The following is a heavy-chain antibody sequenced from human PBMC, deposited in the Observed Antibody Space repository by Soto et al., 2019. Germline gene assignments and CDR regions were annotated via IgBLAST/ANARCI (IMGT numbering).Heavy chain of an antibody. CDR2: ISYDGSNK. D-gene: IGHD2-2*01. J-gene: IGHJ6*02. CDR1: GFTFSSYA. CDR3: ARGPVPAVTRRLSYYYGMDV. Sequence: GGSLRLSCAASGFTFSSYAMHWVRQAPGKGLEWVAVISYDGSNKYYADSVKGRFTISRDNSKNTLYLQMNSLRAEDTAVYYCARGPVPAVTRRLSYYYGMDVWGQGTTVTVSS. V-gene: IGHV3-30-3*01.